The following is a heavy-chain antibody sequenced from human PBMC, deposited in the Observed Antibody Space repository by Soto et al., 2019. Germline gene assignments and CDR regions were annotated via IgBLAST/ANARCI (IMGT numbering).Heavy chain of an antibody. CDR3: ATMGTPATGLYFFDY. CDR1: GGSISSGNYY. J-gene: IGHJ4*02. D-gene: IGHD2-15*01. CDR2: ISYSGST. Sequence: QVQLQESGPGLVKPSQTLSLTCTVSGGSISSGNYYWSWIRQPPGKGLEWIGFISYSGSTYYSTSLKSRVTISVDTPKSQFSLNLSFVTAADTAVYYCATMGTPATGLYFFDYWGQGSLVTVSS. V-gene: IGHV4-30-4*01.